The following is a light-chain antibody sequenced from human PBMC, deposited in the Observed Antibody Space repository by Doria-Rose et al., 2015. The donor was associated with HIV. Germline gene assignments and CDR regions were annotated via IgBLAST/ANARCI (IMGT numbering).Light chain of an antibody. V-gene: IGLV2-14*01. Sequence: TISCTGTSSDVGGYDYVSWYQQHPGKAPKLMIFEVTNRPSGVSNRFSGSKSGNTASLTISGLQAGDEADYYCSSYTSSSTVVFGGGTKLTVL. J-gene: IGLJ2*01. CDR3: SSYTSSSTVV. CDR1: SSDVGGYDY. CDR2: EVT.